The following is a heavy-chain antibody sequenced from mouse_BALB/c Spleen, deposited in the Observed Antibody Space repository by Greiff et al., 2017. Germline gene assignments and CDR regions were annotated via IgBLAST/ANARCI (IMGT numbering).Heavy chain of an antibody. Sequence: VQVVESGAELARPGASVKMSCKASGYTFTSYTMHWVKQRPGQGLEWIGYINPSSGYTNYNQKFKDKATLTADKSSSTAYMQLSSLTSEDSAVYYWARGGNLDYWGQGTTLTVSS. CDR2: INPSSGYT. J-gene: IGHJ2*01. CDR3: ARGGNLDY. V-gene: IGHV1-4*01. CDR1: GYTFTSYT. D-gene: IGHD1-1*01.